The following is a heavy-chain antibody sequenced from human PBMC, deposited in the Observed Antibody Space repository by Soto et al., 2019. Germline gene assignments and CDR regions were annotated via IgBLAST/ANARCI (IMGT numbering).Heavy chain of an antibody. CDR1: GGSISSSYY. CDR3: ARRGGSGYFDWLAFDY. V-gene: IGHV4-39*07. Sequence: SETLSLTCTVSGGSISSSYYWGWIRQPPGKGLEWIGSIYYSGSTNYNPSLKSRVIISVDTSMNQFSLKLSSVTAADTAVYFCARRGGSGYFDWLAFDYWGQGTLVTVSS. J-gene: IGHJ4*02. CDR2: IYYSGST. D-gene: IGHD3-9*01.